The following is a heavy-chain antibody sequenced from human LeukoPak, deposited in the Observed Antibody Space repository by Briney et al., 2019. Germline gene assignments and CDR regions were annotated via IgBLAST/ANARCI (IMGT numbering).Heavy chain of an antibody. CDR2: INPSGGST. Sequence: ASVKVSCKASGYTFTSYYMHWVRPAPGQGLEWMGLINPSGGSTSYAQKFQGRVTMTRDTSTSTVYMELSSLRSEDTAVYYCAREGSSWLQFDYWGQGTLVTVSS. V-gene: IGHV1-46*01. D-gene: IGHD6-13*01. CDR1: GYTFTSYY. CDR3: AREGSSWLQFDY. J-gene: IGHJ4*02.